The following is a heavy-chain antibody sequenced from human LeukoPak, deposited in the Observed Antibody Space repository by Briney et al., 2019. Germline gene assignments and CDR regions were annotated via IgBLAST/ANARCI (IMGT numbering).Heavy chain of an antibody. V-gene: IGHV1-18*01. J-gene: IGHJ4*02. Sequence: VASVKVSCKASGYTFTSYGISWVRQAPGQGLEWMGWISAYNGNTNYAQKLQGRVTMTTDTSTSTAYMELSRLRSDDTAVYYCARVPRGGYCSSTSCYLFDYWGQGTLVTVSS. D-gene: IGHD2-2*01. CDR3: ARVPRGGYCSSTSCYLFDY. CDR1: GYTFTSYG. CDR2: ISAYNGNT.